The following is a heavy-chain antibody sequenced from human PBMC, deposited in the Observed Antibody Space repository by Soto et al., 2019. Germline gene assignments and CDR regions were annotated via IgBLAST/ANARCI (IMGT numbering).Heavy chain of an antibody. J-gene: IGHJ5*01. Sequence: SETLSLTCAVYGGSFSGYYWSWIRQPPGKGLEWIGEINHSGSTNYNPSLKSRVTISVDTSKNQFSLKLSSVTAADTAVYYCARLNTYYDFWSGYPRPNSFDPWGQGTLVTVSS. CDR3: ARLNTYYDFWSGYPRPNSFDP. V-gene: IGHV4-34*01. CDR1: GGSFSGYY. CDR2: INHSGST. D-gene: IGHD3-3*01.